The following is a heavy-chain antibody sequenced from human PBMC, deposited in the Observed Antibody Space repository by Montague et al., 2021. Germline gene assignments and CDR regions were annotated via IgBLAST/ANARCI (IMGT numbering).Heavy chain of an antibody. J-gene: IGHJ6*03. CDR1: RSFINRDYY. CDR3: ARERDRYYYMDI. CDR2: VSHGGRT. V-gene: IGHV4-38-2*02. Sequence: SETLSLTCTVSRSFINRDYYWGWIRQPPGKGLEWMGSVSHGGRTYYNPSLKSRVTISVDTSNNHSSLKLSSVTAADTAMYYCARERDRYYYMDIWGKGTTITVSS.